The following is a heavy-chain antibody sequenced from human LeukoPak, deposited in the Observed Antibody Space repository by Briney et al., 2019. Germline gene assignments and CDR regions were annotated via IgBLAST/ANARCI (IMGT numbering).Heavy chain of an antibody. CDR2: IYYSGST. Sequence: SETLSLTCTVSGGSTSSYYWSWIRQPPGKGLEWIGYIYYSGSTNYNPSLKSRVTISVDTSKNQFSLKLSSVTAADTAVYYCASSSYYYYGMDVWGQGTTVTISS. V-gene: IGHV4-59*01. CDR3: ASSSYYYYGMDV. J-gene: IGHJ6*02. CDR1: GGSTSSYY.